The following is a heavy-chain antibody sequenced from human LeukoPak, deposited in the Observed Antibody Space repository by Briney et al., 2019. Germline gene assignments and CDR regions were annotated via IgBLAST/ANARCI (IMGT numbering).Heavy chain of an antibody. D-gene: IGHD4-23*01. CDR3: ARRVSSHYYGMDV. Sequence: SVKVSCKASGGTFSSYAISWVRQAPGQGLEWMGGIIPIFGTANYAQKLQGRVTMTTDTSTSTAYMELRSLRSDDTAVYYCARRVSSHYYGMDVWGQGTTVTVSS. CDR1: GGTFSSYA. V-gene: IGHV1-69*05. J-gene: IGHJ6*02. CDR2: IIPIFGTA.